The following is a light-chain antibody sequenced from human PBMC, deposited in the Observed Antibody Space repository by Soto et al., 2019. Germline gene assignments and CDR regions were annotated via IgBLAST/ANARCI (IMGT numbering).Light chain of an antibody. CDR1: LTVSSTY. CDR2: ATS. CDR3: QLYVTSPL. V-gene: IGKV3-20*01. J-gene: IGKJ3*01. Sequence: EIVLTQSPVTLSLSPGESATLSCRASLTVSSTYLTWYQQRPGQAPRLLIYATSTRSTDVPDRFSGSGSGTDFTLTISGLEPEDFGMYYCQLYVTSPLFGPGTKVDVK.